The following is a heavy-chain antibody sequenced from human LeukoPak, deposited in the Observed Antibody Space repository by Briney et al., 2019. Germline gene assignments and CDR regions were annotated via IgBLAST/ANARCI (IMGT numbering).Heavy chain of an antibody. CDR2: IYYSGNT. Sequence: SETLSLTCTVSGVSISSSNSYWGWIRQPPGKGLEWIGSIYYSGNTYYNASLKSQVSISIDTSKNQFSLKLSSVTAADTAVYYCARDQGGWIRNWFDPWGQGTLVTVSS. V-gene: IGHV4-39*07. CDR1: GVSISSSNSY. CDR3: ARDQGGWIRNWFDP. D-gene: IGHD6-19*01. J-gene: IGHJ5*02.